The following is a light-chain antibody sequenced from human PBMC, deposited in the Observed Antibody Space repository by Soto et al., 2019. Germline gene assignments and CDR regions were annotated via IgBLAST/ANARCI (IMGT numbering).Light chain of an antibody. CDR3: QQTYITPPT. CDR1: QSITTY. V-gene: IGKV1-39*01. CDR2: GAS. J-gene: IGKJ2*01. Sequence: DIQMTQSPSSLSASVGDRVTITCRASQSITTYLSWYQQKPGKAPKLLIYGASILQSGVPSRFSGSRSGTDFTLTISSLQPEDFATYFCQQTYITPPTFGRGTKLAIK.